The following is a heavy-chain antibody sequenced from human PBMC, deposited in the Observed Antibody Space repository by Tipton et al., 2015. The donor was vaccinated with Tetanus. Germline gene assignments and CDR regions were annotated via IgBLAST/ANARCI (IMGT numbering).Heavy chain of an antibody. D-gene: IGHD1-26*01. CDR1: SGSISSADYY. CDR3: ARYIVGAKTFYFDY. Sequence: GLVKPSQTLSLTCTVSSGSISSADYYWSWIRQPPGKGLEWIGYIYYSGSTYYNPSLKSRNTISLDTSKNQFSLRLSSVTAADTAVYFCARYIVGAKTFYFDYWGQGALVTVSS. J-gene: IGHJ4*02. CDR2: IYYSGST. V-gene: IGHV4-30-4*01.